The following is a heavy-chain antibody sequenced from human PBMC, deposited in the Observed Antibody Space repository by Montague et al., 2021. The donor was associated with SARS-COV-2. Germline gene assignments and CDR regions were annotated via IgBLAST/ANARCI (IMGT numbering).Heavy chain of an antibody. CDR2: ISDSGST. CDR3: ARHYSATLPAVY. CDR1: GGSINSFY. V-gene: IGHV4-59*08. J-gene: IGHJ4*02. D-gene: IGHD2-15*01. Sequence: SETLSLTCTVSGGSINSFYWSWFRQPPGKGLEWIVYISDSGSTNYNPSLTSRVTMSVDTSKNQFSLKVNSVTAADTAVYYCARHYSATLPAVYWGQGTLVTVSS.